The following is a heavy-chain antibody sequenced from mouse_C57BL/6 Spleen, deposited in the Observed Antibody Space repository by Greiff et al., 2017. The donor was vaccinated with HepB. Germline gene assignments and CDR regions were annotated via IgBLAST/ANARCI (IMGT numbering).Heavy chain of an antibody. CDR1: GYTFTSYW. CDR3: ARYYYGSDWYFDV. CDR2: IDPSDSYT. J-gene: IGHJ1*03. V-gene: IGHV1-69*01. Sequence: VQLQQPGAELVMPGASVKLSCKASGYTFTSYWMHWVKQRPGQGLEWIGEIDPSDSYTNYNQKFKGKSTLTVDKSSSTAYMQLSSLTSEDSAVYYCARYYYGSDWYFDVWGTGTTVTVSS. D-gene: IGHD1-1*01.